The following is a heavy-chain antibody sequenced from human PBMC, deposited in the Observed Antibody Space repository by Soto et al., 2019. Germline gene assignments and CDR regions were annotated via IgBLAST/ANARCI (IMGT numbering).Heavy chain of an antibody. D-gene: IGHD3-3*01. CDR2: INSDGSST. Sequence: EVQLVESGGGLVQPGGSLRLSCAASGFTFSSYWMHWVRQAPGKGLVWVSRINSDGSSTSYADSVKGRFTISRDNAKNTLYLQMNSLRAEDTAVYYCARDRTEIRFLEWLYKDRDAFDIWGQGTMVTVSS. CDR3: ARDRTEIRFLEWLYKDRDAFDI. V-gene: IGHV3-74*01. CDR1: GFTFSSYW. J-gene: IGHJ3*02.